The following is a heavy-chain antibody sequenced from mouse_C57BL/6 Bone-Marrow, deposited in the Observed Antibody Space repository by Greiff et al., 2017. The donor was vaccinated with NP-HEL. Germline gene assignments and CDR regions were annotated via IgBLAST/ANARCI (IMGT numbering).Heavy chain of an antibody. CDR3: AREGIYDDYDGGYFDD. J-gene: IGHJ2*01. D-gene: IGHD2-4*01. CDR2: IHPNSGST. CDR1: GYTFTSYW. Sequence: QVQLKQPGAELVKPGASVKLSCKASGYTFTSYWMHWVKQRPGQGLEWIGMIHPNSGSTNYNEKFKSKATLTVDKSSSTAYMQLSSLTSEDSAVYYCAREGIYDDYDGGYFDDWGQGTTLTDSS. V-gene: IGHV1-64*01.